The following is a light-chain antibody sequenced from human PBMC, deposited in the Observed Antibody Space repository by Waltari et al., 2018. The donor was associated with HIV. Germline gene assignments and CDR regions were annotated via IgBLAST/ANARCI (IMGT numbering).Light chain of an antibody. CDR1: SPNIGSNF. V-gene: IGLV1-47*01. CDR2: RDN. CDR3: AAWDDTLSGRV. Sequence: QSVLTQSPSASGTPGQRVILSCSGSSPNIGSNFVYWYQVLPGRAPKLCIFRDNERPSGAPDRFSASKSGTSASLAISGLRAEDEGHYYCAAWDDTLSGRVFGGGTKLTVL. J-gene: IGLJ3*02.